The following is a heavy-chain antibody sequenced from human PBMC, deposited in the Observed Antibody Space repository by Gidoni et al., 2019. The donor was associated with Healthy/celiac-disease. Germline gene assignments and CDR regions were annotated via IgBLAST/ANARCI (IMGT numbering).Heavy chain of an antibody. CDR2: ISSSSSYI. CDR3: ARGILYGDYVIN. D-gene: IGHD4-17*01. J-gene: IGHJ4*02. V-gene: IGHV3-21*01. CDR1: GFTFSRNS. Sequence: EVQLVESGGGQVKPGGSLRLSCAVSGFTFSRNSMSWVRQAPGKGLEWVSSISSSSSYIYYADSVRGRFTISRDNAKNSLYLQMNSLRAEDTAVYYCARGILYGDYVINWGQGTLVTVSS.